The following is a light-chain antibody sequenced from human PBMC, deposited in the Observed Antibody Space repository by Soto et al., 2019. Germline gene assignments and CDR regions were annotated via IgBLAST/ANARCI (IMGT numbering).Light chain of an antibody. V-gene: IGKV1-39*01. CDR1: QSISSY. Sequence: DIQMTQSPSSLSASVGDRVTITCRASQSISSYLNWYQQKPGKAPTLLIYAASSLQSGVPSRFSGSGSGTDFTLTISSLQPEDFATYYCQQSYSIPYTVGQGTKLEIK. CDR2: AAS. J-gene: IGKJ2*01. CDR3: QQSYSIPYT.